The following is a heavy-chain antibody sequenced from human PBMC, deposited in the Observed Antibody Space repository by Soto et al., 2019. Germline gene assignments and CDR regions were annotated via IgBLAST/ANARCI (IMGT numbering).Heavy chain of an antibody. CDR3: ARLRYYYYMDV. Sequence: PSETLSLTCTVSGGSISDSSDFWDWLRQPPGKGLEWIGNIYYSGSTNYNLSLKSRVTISVDTSKNQFSLKLSSVTAADTAVYYCARLRYYYYMDVWGKGTTVTVSS. J-gene: IGHJ6*03. CDR2: IYYSGST. V-gene: IGHV4-39*01. CDR1: GGSISDSSDF.